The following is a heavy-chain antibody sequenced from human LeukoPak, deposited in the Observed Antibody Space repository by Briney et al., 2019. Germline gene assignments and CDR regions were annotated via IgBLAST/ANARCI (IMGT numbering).Heavy chain of an antibody. V-gene: IGHV1-2*02. J-gene: IGHJ5*02. Sequence: GASVKVSCKASGYTFTGYSMHWVRQAPGQGLEWMGWINPNSGGTNYAQKFQGRVTMTRDTSISTAYMELSRLRSDDTAVYYCARDVMITFGGVMGWFDPWGQGTLVTVSS. CDR2: INPNSGGT. D-gene: IGHD3-16*01. CDR1: GYTFTGYS. CDR3: ARDVMITFGGVMGWFDP.